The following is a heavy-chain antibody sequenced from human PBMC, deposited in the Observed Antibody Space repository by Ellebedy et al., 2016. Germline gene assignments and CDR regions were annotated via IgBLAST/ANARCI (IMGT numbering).Heavy chain of an antibody. Sequence: GESLKISCAASGFTFSSYAMSWVRQAPGKGLEWVSAISGSGGSTYYADSVKGRFTISRDNSKNTLFLQMNRLRAEDTGVYYCVSQYSTSSHYWGQGTLVTVSS. CDR1: GFTFSSYA. CDR3: VSQYSTSSHY. V-gene: IGHV3-23*01. D-gene: IGHD2/OR15-2a*01. CDR2: ISGSGGST. J-gene: IGHJ4*02.